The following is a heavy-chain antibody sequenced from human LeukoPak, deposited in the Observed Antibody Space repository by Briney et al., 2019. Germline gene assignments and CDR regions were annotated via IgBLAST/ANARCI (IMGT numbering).Heavy chain of an antibody. J-gene: IGHJ4*02. Sequence: PGGSLRLSCAASGFTVGNNYMNWVRQAPGKGLEWVSLILSHGGTSYADSVKGRFTISRDNSKNTLYLQMNGLRVEDTAVYYCARDPPAVSINTYAWGQGTLVTVSS. V-gene: IGHV3-66*01. CDR3: ARDPPAVSINTYA. CDR2: ILSHGGT. D-gene: IGHD2-8*01. CDR1: GFTVGNNY.